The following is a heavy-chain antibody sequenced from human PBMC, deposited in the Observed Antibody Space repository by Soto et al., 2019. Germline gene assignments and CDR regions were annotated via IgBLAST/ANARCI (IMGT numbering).Heavy chain of an antibody. CDR2: ITTYNGNT. CDR3: ARALTGYGMDV. CDR1: RYIFTNYV. Sequence: QVQLVQSGVEVREPGASVKCSCKAGRYIFTNYVVSWVRQAPGQGLEWRGWITTYNGNTGYAQKFQGRVNMTTDASTSTAYMDVESLRSDDTAIYYSARALTGYGMDVWGQGTTVTVSS. J-gene: IGHJ6*02. V-gene: IGHV1-18*01.